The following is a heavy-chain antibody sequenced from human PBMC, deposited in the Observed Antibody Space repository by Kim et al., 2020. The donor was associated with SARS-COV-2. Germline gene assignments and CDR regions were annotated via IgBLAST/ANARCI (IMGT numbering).Heavy chain of an antibody. J-gene: IGHJ6*01. V-gene: IGHV4-59*01. D-gene: IGHD3-9*01. CDR3: AKGIRYLDWVGFKGLYYY. Sequence: SETLSLTCTVSGGSISSYYWSWIRQPPGKGLEWIGYIYYSGSTNYNPSLKSRVTISVDTSKNQFSLKLSSVTAADPAVYYCAKGIRYLDWVGFKGLYYY. CDR2: IYYSGST. CDR1: GGSISSYY.